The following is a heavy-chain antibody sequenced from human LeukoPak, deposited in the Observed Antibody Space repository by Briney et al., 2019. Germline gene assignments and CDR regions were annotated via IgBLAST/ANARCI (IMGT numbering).Heavy chain of an antibody. D-gene: IGHD3-16*01. J-gene: IGHJ5*02. CDR3: ARRDLGVA. Sequence: SDTLSLTCTLSGGSISSSSYYWGWIRQPPGKGLEWIGSIYYSGSTYYNPSLKSRVTISVDTSKNQFSLKLSSVTAADTAVYYCARRDLGVAWGQGTLVTVSS. CDR1: GGSISSSSYY. CDR2: IYYSGST. V-gene: IGHV4-39*01.